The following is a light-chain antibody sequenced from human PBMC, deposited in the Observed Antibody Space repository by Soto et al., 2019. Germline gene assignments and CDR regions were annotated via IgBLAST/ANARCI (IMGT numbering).Light chain of an antibody. CDR1: QSISDT. Sequence: EIVMTKSPATLSVASGGRATISRRASQSISDTLAWYQQKPGQAPRLLIYSASRGATGFPARFSGSGSGTDFTLTICSLQSEDFAVYYCQQYNNWPWTFGQGTKVDIK. CDR2: SAS. V-gene: IGKV3-15*01. CDR3: QQYNNWPWT. J-gene: IGKJ1*01.